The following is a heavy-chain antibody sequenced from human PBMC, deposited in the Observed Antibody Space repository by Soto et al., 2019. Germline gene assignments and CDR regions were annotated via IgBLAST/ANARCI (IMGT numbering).Heavy chain of an antibody. Sequence: EVQLLESGGGLVQPGGSLRLSCAASGFTFTNYAMSWVRQTPGKGLEWVSTISGGGGNTYYPDSVKGRFTISREHSKETVSLQMDSLRAEDTARYYCAKERLGRGADYWGQGALVTVTS. CDR3: AKERLGRGADY. D-gene: IGHD7-27*01. J-gene: IGHJ4*02. CDR2: ISGGGGNT. V-gene: IGHV3-23*01. CDR1: GFTFTNYA.